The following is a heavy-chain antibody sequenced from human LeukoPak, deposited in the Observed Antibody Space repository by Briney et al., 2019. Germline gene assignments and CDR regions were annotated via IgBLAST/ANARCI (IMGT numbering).Heavy chain of an antibody. Sequence: SETLSLTCTVSGGPISNFYCSWIRQSPGKGLEWIGYISNSGDSKYSPSLKGRVTMSVDTSKKQFSLKLSSVTAADAAVYYCAKSGGGDLRTGYYTGWFNPWGQGTLVTV. D-gene: IGHD3/OR15-3a*01. J-gene: IGHJ5*02. CDR2: ISNSGDS. CDR1: GGPISNFY. CDR3: AKSGGGDLRTGYYTGWFNP. V-gene: IGHV4-59*03.